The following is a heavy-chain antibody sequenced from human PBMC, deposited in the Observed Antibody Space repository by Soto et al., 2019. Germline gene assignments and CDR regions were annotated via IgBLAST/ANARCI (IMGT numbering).Heavy chain of an antibody. V-gene: IGHV1-69*12. D-gene: IGHD6-19*01. CDR1: GGTFSSYA. J-gene: IGHJ5*02. Sequence: QVQLVQSGAEVKKPGSSVKVSCKASGGTFSSYAISWVRQAPGQGLEWMGGIIPIFGTANYAQKFQGRVTIXXDXSXXTVYMELSSLRSEDTAVYYCARGGAQWLVQDWFDPWGQGTLVTVSS. CDR3: ARGGAQWLVQDWFDP. CDR2: IIPIFGTA.